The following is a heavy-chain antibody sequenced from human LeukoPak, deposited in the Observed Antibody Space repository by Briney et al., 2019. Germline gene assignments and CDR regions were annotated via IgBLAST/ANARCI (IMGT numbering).Heavy chain of an antibody. V-gene: IGHV1-2*02. CDR1: GGTFSSYA. J-gene: IGHJ3*02. CDR2: INPNSGGT. Sequence: GASVKVSCKASGGTFSSYAISWVRQAPGQGLEWMGWINPNSGGTNYAQKFQGRVTMTRDTSISTAYMELSRLRSDDTAVYYCAREPGTTAAFDIWGQGTMVTVSS. CDR3: AREPGTTAAFDI. D-gene: IGHD4-17*01.